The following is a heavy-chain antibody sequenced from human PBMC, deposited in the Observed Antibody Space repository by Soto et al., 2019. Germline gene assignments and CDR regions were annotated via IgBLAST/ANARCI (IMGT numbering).Heavy chain of an antibody. V-gene: IGHV3-33*01. CDR3: ARGGSGGSYLYYYYGMDV. D-gene: IGHD1-26*01. Sequence: GGSLRLSCAASGFTFSSYGMHWVRQAPGKGLEWVAVIWYDGSNKYYADSVKGRFTISRDNSKNTLYLQMNSLRAEDTAVYYCARGGSGGSYLYYYYGMDVWGQGTAVTVSS. CDR1: GFTFSSYG. CDR2: IWYDGSNK. J-gene: IGHJ6*02.